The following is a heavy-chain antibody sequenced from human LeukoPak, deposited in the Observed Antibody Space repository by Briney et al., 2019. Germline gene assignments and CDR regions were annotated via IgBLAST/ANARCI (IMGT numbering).Heavy chain of an antibody. J-gene: IGHJ4*02. CDR3: ARVSTGDFWSGYYKYYFDY. D-gene: IGHD3-3*01. CDR1: GGSISSGSYY. V-gene: IGHV4-61*02. CDR2: IYTSGST. Sequence: SQTLSLTCTVSGGSISSGSYYWSWIRQPAGKGLEWIGRIYTSGSTNYNPSLKSRVTISVDKSKNQFSLNLSSVTAADTAVYYCARVSTGDFWSGYYKYYFDYWGQGTLVTVSS.